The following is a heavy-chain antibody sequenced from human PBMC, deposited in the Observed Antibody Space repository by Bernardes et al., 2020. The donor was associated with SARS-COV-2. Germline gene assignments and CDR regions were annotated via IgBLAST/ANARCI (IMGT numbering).Heavy chain of an antibody. D-gene: IGHD3-10*01. CDR2: IYTSGST. V-gene: IGHV4-4*07. CDR3: ARDWGYYYGSGSYGRKGSVGLGYYYYGMDV. CDR1: GGSISSYY. Sequence: SETLSLTCTVSGGSISSYYWSWIRQPAGKGLEWIGRIYTSGSTNYNPSLKSRVTMSVDTSKNQFSLKLSSVTAADTAVYYCARDWGYYYGSGSYGRKGSVGLGYYYYGMDVGGQGTTVTVSS. J-gene: IGHJ6*02.